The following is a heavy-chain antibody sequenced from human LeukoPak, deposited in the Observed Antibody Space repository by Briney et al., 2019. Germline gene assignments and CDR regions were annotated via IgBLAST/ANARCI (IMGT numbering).Heavy chain of an antibody. J-gene: IGHJ4*02. CDR2: ISSSGSTI. CDR3: ARLYCGGDCSL. CDR1: GFTFSSYE. Sequence: SGGSLRLSCAASGFTFSSYEMNWVSQSPGKGLEWVSYISSSGSTIYYADSVKGRFPISRDNAKNSLYLQMNSLRAEDTAVYYCARLYCGGDCSLWGQGTLVTVSS. V-gene: IGHV3-48*03. D-gene: IGHD2-21*01.